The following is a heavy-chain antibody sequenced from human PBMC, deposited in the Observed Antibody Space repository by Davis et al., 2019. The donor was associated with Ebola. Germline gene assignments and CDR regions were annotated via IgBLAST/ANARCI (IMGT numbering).Heavy chain of an antibody. CDR1: GFTFSTYS. V-gene: IGHV3-21*01. D-gene: IGHD5-18*01. J-gene: IGHJ4*02. CDR2: ISSSSSYI. CDR3: ARAVDTAMDEFDY. Sequence: GGSLRLSCAASGFTFSTYSMSWVRQAPGKGLEWVSSISSSSSYIYYADSVKGRFTISRDNAKNSLYLQMNSLRAEDTAVYYCARAVDTAMDEFDYWGQGTLVTVSS.